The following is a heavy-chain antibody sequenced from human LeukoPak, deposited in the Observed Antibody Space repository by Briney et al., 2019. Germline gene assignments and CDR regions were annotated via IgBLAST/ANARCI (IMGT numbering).Heavy chain of an antibody. D-gene: IGHD5-12*01. V-gene: IGHV4-34*01. CDR1: GGSFSGYY. CDR2: INHSGST. Sequence: SETLSLTCAVYGGSFSGYYWSWIRQPPGKGLEWIGEINHSGSTNYNPSLKSRVTISVDTSKNQFSLKLSSVTAADTAVYYCARGRTRIVATIRCPRCARRFDPWGQGTLVTVSS. CDR3: ARGRTRIVATIRCPRCARRFDP. J-gene: IGHJ5*02.